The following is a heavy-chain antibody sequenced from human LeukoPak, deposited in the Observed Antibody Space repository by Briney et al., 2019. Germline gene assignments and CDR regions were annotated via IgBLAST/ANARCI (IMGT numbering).Heavy chain of an antibody. D-gene: IGHD2-15*01. V-gene: IGHV4-39*01. J-gene: IGHJ4*02. CDR1: GGSISSTTYY. CDR2: IYHRGNT. CDR3: ARPVHCTGGNCYVY. Sequence: SETLSLTCSVSGGSISSTTYYWGWHRQPPGKGLEWIGSIYHRGNTNYNPSLKSRVTISVDTSKNQFSLNLTSVTAADTAVYYCARPVHCTGGNCYVYWGQGTLVTVSS.